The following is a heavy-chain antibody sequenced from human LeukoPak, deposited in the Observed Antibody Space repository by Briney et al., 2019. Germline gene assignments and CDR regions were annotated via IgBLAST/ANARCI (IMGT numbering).Heavy chain of an antibody. J-gene: IGHJ4*02. D-gene: IGHD6-19*01. CDR2: ISSSSGYI. V-gene: IGHV3-21*01. Sequence: GGSLRLSCAASGFTFSSYGMNWVRQAPGKGLEWVSLISSSSGYIYYADSVKGRFTISRDNAKNSLYLQMNSLRAEDTAVYYCAREGGIAVAGFRNFPFDSWGQGTLVTVSS. CDR1: GFTFSSYG. CDR3: AREGGIAVAGFRNFPFDS.